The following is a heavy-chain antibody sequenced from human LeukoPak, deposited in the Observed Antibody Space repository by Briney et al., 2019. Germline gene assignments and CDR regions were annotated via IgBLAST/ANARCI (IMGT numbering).Heavy chain of an antibody. CDR2: INPNSGGT. J-gene: IGHJ3*02. V-gene: IGHV1-2*02. CDR1: GYTFTGYY. Sequence: ASVKVSCKASGYTFTGYYMHWVRQPPGQGLEWMGWINPNSGGTNYAQKFQGRVTMTRDTSISTAYMELSRLRSDDTAVYYSASDTFTMVRGVSPDAFDIWGQGTMVTVSS. D-gene: IGHD3-10*01. CDR3: ASDTFTMVRGVSPDAFDI.